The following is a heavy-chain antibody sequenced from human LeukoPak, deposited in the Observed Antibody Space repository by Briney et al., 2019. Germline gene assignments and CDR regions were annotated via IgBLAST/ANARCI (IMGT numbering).Heavy chain of an antibody. CDR1: GFTFSSYA. CDR2: ISGSGGST. V-gene: IGHV3-23*01. J-gene: IGHJ4*02. D-gene: IGHD3-22*01. Sequence: GGSLRLSCAASGFTFSSYAISWVRQAPGKGLEWVSAISGSGGSTYYADSVKGRFTISRDNSKNTLYLQMNSLRTEDTAVYYCARDKGGYYYDSSGFDYWGQGTLVTVSA. CDR3: ARDKGGYYYDSSGFDY.